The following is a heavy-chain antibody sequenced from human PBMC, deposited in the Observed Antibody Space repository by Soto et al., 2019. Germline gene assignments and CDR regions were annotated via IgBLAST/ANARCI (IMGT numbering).Heavy chain of an antibody. CDR1: GFTFSSYG. J-gene: IGHJ4*02. D-gene: IGHD6-19*01. Sequence: GGSLRLSCAASGFTFSSYGMHWVRQAPGKGLEWVAVIWYDGSNKYYADSVKGRFTISRDNSKNTLYLQMNSLRAEDTAVYYCASECSGFLEHLEFLGYWGQGTLVTGSS. V-gene: IGHV3-33*01. CDR3: ASECSGFLEHLEFLGY. CDR2: IWYDGSNK.